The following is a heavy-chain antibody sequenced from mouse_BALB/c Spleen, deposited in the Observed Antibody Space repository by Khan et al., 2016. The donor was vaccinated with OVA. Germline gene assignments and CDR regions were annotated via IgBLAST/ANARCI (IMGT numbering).Heavy chain of an antibody. Sequence: VQLQESGPELVKPGASVKISCKASGYSFTGYFMNWVMQSHGKSLEWIGRINPHIGETFYNQKFKGKATLTVDESSSTAYMELRSLASEDSADYCGTRRYGSDFDYWGQGTTLTVSS. D-gene: IGHD1-1*01. J-gene: IGHJ2*01. CDR1: GYSFTGYF. CDR3: TRRYGSDFDY. CDR2: INPHIGET. V-gene: IGHV1-20*02.